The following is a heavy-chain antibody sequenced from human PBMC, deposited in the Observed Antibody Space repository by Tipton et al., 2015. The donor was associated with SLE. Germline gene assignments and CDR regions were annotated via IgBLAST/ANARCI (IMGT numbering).Heavy chain of an antibody. J-gene: IGHJ2*01. Sequence: SLRLSCTASGFTFGDYAMSWFRQAPGKGLEWVGFIRSKAYGGTTEYAASVKGRFTISRDDSKSIAYLQMNSLKTEDTAVYYCARDYGDSNWYFDLWGRGTLVTVSS. CDR1: GFTFGDYA. CDR3: ARDYGDSNWYFDL. CDR2: IRSKAYGGTT. V-gene: IGHV3-49*03. D-gene: IGHD4-17*01.